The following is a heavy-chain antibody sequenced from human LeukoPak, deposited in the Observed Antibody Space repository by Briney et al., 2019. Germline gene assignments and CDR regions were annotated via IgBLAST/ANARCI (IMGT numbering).Heavy chain of an antibody. J-gene: IGHJ5*02. CDR3: AREPNLAALTVDNWFAP. D-gene: IGHD6-13*01. V-gene: IGHV1-46*01. CDR1: GYTLSSYY. Sequence: GASVKVSCKASGYTLSSYYMHWIRQAPGQGLEWMGLINPSGSITTYAQKFQGRVTVTRDPSTSTVYMALRSLRSEDTAVYYCAREPNLAALTVDNWFAPWGQGTLVTVSS. CDR2: INPSGSIT.